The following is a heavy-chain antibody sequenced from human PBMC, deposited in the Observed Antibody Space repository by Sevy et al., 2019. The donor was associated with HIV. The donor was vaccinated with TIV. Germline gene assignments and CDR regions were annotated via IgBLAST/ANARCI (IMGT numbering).Heavy chain of an antibody. CDR1: GFAIDSYS. J-gene: IGHJ6*02. D-gene: IGHD3-22*01. CDR2: ISGSSSHI. CDR3: ARDPTDDSGYSQGMDA. Sequence: GGSLRLSCTASGFAIDSYSMNWVRQAPGKGLEWLSSISGSSSHIFYADSVKGRFTISRDNARNSVYLRMNSLRAEDTALYFCARDPTDDSGYSQGMDARGQGTTVTVSS. V-gene: IGHV3-21*01.